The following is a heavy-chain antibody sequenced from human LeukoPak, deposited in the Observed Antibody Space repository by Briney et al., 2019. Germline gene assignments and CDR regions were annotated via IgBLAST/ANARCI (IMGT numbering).Heavy chain of an antibody. CDR2: ISYGGST. CDR3: ARGRGYYYDSSGYWP. CDR1: GGSISSNNYY. J-gene: IGHJ4*02. D-gene: IGHD3-22*01. Sequence: SETLSLTCTVSGGSISSNNYYWGWIRQPPGKGLEWIGSISYGGSTHYNPSLKSRVTISVDTSKNQFSLKLSSVTATDTAVYYCARGRGYYYDSSGYWPWGQGTLVTVSS. V-gene: IGHV4-39*01.